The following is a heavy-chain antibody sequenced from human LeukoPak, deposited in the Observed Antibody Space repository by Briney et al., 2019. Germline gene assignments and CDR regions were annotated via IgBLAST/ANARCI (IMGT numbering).Heavy chain of an antibody. D-gene: IGHD4-23*01. CDR3: ARERGNHFYFDY. J-gene: IGHJ4*02. Sequence: PSETLSLTCTVSGGSIRSYYWSWIRQPAGKGLEWIGRIYTSGSTNYNPSLRSRVTLSVDTSKNQFSLKLSSVTAADTAVYYCARERGNHFYFDYWGQATLVTVST. V-gene: IGHV4-4*07. CDR2: IYTSGST. CDR1: GGSIRSYY.